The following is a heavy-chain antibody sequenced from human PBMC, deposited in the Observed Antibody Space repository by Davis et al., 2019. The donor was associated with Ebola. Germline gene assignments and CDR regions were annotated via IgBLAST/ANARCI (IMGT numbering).Heavy chain of an antibody. V-gene: IGHV1-2*04. CDR1: GYTFTGYY. CDR3: ARVGSGYYDYYYGMDV. D-gene: IGHD3-22*01. J-gene: IGHJ6*02. CDR2: INPNSGGT. Sequence: ASVKVSCKASGYTFTGYYMHWVRQAPGQGLEWMGWINPNSGGTNYAQKFQGWVTMTRDTSISTAYMELSRLRSDDTAVYYCARVGSGYYDYYYGMDVWGQGTTVTVSS.